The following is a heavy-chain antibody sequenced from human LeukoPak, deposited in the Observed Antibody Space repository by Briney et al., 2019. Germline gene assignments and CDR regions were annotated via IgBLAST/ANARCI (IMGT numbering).Heavy chain of an antibody. V-gene: IGHV4-61*02. CDR2: IYSSGST. J-gene: IGHJ5*02. Sequence: SETLSLTCTVSGGSISSDDYYWTWIRQPAGKGLEWIGRIYSSGSTNYNPSLKSRLTISLDTSKNEFSLKLSSVTAADTAVYYCARAYQPPHNWFDPWGQGTLVTVSS. D-gene: IGHD2-2*01. CDR3: ARAYQPPHNWFDP. CDR1: GGSISSDDYY.